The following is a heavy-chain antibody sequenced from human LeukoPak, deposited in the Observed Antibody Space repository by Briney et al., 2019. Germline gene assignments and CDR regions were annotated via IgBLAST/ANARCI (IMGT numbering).Heavy chain of an antibody. CDR3: ARNDILTGYTRGFDP. CDR2: INHSGST. J-gene: IGHJ5*02. CDR1: GGSFSGYY. V-gene: IGHV4-34*01. D-gene: IGHD3-9*01. Sequence: SETLSLTCAVYGGSFSGYYWSWIRQPPGKGLEWIGEINHSGSTNYNPSLKSRVTISVDTFKNQFSLKLSSVTAADTAVYYCARNDILTGYTRGFDPWGQGTLVTVSS.